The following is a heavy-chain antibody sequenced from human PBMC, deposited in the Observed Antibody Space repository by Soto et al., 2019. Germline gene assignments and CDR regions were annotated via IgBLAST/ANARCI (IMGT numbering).Heavy chain of an antibody. J-gene: IGHJ4*02. CDR3: AKDDGSENTAMVTAIDY. Sequence: GGSLRLSCAASGFTFSSYAMSWVRQAPGKGLEWVSAISGSGASTYYADSVKGRFTITRDNSKNTLYLQMNSLRAEDTAVDYCAKDDGSENTAMVTAIDYWGQGTLVTVSS. CDR2: ISGSGAST. CDR1: GFTFSSYA. D-gene: IGHD5-18*01. V-gene: IGHV3-23*01.